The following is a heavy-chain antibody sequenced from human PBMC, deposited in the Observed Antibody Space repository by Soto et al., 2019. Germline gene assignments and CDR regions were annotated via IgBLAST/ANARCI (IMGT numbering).Heavy chain of an antibody. D-gene: IGHD3-22*01. CDR2: IYYSGST. Sequence: PXGTLSLISTVSGGSISSSSFYWGWIRQPPGKGLEWIGSIYYSGSTYYNPSLKSRVTISVDTSKNQFSLKLSSVTAADTAVYYCARQPFAMIVVLRSWYFDLWGRGTLVTVSS. CDR3: ARQPFAMIVVLRSWYFDL. J-gene: IGHJ2*01. V-gene: IGHV4-39*01. CDR1: GGSISSSSFY.